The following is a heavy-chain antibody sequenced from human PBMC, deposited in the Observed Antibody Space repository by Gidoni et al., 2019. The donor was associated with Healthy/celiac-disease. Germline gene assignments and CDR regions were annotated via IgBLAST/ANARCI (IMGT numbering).Heavy chain of an antibody. CDR1: GGSISSYY. D-gene: IGHD3-10*01. V-gene: IGHV4-59*01. CDR2: IYYSGST. J-gene: IGHJ4*02. CDR3: ARKGAWFGESNAAWFDY. Sequence: QVQLQESGPGLVKPSETLSLTCTVSGGSISSYYWSWIRQPPGKGLEWIGYIYYSGSTNYNPSLKSRVTISVDTSKNQFSLKLSSVTAADTAVYYCARKGAWFGESNAAWFDYWGQGTLVTVSS.